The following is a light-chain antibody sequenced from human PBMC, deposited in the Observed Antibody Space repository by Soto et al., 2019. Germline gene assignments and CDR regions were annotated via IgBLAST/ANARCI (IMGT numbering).Light chain of an antibody. J-gene: IGKJ5*01. Sequence: DIQMTQSPPSVSASVGDRVTITCRASQGISGRLAWYQQKRGKAPKLLIYGVSSLQNGVPSRFSGSGSETDFTLTISSLQPEDFATYYCQQTTIFPLTFGQGTRLEIK. CDR3: QQTTIFPLT. V-gene: IGKV1-12*01. CDR2: GVS. CDR1: QGISGR.